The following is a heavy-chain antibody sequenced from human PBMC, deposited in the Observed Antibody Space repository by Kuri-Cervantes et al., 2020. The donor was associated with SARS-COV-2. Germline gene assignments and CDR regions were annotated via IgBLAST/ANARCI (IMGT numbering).Heavy chain of an antibody. V-gene: IGHV3-23*01. Sequence: LSLTCAASGFTFSSYAMSWVRQAPGKGLEWVSAISGSGGSTYYADSVKGRFTISRDNSKNTLYLQMNSLRAEDTAVYYCAKKGDYSNYAERPHYYYYYMDVRGKGTTVTVSS. J-gene: IGHJ6*03. CDR2: ISGSGGST. CDR1: GFTFSSYA. CDR3: AKKGDYSNYAERPHYYYYYMDV. D-gene: IGHD4-11*01.